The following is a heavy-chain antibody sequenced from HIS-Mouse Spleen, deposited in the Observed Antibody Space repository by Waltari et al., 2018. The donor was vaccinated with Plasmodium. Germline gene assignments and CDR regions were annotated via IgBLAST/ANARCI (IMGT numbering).Heavy chain of an antibody. CDR2: FGRRRSYI. Sequence: EVQLVESGGGLVKPGGSLRLSWAASGFTFSSYSMNWVRQAPGKGLEWVSYFGRRRSYIYYAGSVKGRFTISRYNAKNSLYLQMNSLRAEDTAVYYCAREDILTGYYNDYWYFDLWGRGTLVTVSS. CDR3: AREDILTGYYNDYWYFDL. CDR1: GFTFSSYS. V-gene: IGHV3-21*01. D-gene: IGHD3-9*01. J-gene: IGHJ2*01.